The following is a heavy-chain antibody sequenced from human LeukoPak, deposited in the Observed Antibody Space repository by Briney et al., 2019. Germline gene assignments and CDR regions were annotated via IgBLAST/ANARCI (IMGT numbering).Heavy chain of an antibody. V-gene: IGHV3-7*01. J-gene: IGHJ4*02. Sequence: GGSLRLSCAVSGFTFSHYWMSWVRQAPGKGLEWVANTDQAGSKTYYVDSVKGRFTISRDNAKNSLYLQMNSLRDEDTAVYYCATNHYGDLPFDYWGQGTLLTVSS. CDR3: ATNHYGDLPFDY. CDR2: TDQAGSKT. CDR1: GFTFSHYW. D-gene: IGHD4-17*01.